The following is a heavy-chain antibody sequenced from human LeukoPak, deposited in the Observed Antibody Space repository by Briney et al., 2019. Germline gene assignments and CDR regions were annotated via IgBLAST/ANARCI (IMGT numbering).Heavy chain of an antibody. Sequence: GGSLRLSCAASGFTLRSYSMNWVRQAPGKGLEWVGRIKSKTDGGTTDYAAPVKGRFTISRDDSKNTLYLQMNSLKAEDTAVYYCTTDTYYDFWSGYSVFDYWGQGTLVTVSS. D-gene: IGHD3-3*01. CDR1: GFTLRSYS. CDR3: TTDTYYDFWSGYSVFDY. V-gene: IGHV3-15*01. J-gene: IGHJ4*02. CDR2: IKSKTDGGTT.